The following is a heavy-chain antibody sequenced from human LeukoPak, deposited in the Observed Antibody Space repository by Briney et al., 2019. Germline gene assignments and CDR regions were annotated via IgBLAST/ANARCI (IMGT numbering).Heavy chain of an antibody. V-gene: IGHV4-34*01. CDR1: GGSFSDYY. CDR3: ARGSGY. Sequence: PSETLSLTCAVSGGSFSDYYWSWIRQSPIRGLEWIGEINHSGSTHYNPSLKSRVTISVGTSKNQFSLKLSSVTAADTAVYYCARGSGYWGQGTLVTVSS. J-gene: IGHJ4*02. CDR2: INHSGST.